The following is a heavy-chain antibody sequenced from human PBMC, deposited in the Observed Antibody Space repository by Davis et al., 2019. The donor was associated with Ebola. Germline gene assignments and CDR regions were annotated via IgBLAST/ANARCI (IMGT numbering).Heavy chain of an antibody. Sequence: PGGSLRLSCVGSEFTFRSYYMSWVRQAPGKGLEWVANIDQDGSEKFYVDSLKGRFTISRDNAKNSLYLQMNSLRAEDTAVYYCARAVAGREGGYFDYWGQGTLVTVSS. CDR2: IDQDGSEK. J-gene: IGHJ4*02. V-gene: IGHV3-7*03. CDR3: ARAVAGREGGYFDY. CDR1: EFTFRSYY. D-gene: IGHD6-19*01.